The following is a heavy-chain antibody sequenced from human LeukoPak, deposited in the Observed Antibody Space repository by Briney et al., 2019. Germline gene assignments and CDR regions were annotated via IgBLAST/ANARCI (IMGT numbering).Heavy chain of an antibody. D-gene: IGHD3-22*01. CDR3: ARVVTMIVVVNYYYGMDV. J-gene: IGHJ6*02. Sequence: ASVKVSCKASGYTFTSYDINWVRQATGQGLEWMGWMNPNSGNTGYAQKFQGRVTMTRNTSISTAYMELSSLGSEDTAVYYCARVVTMIVVVNYYYGMDVWGQGTTVTVSS. V-gene: IGHV1-8*01. CDR2: MNPNSGNT. CDR1: GYTFTSYD.